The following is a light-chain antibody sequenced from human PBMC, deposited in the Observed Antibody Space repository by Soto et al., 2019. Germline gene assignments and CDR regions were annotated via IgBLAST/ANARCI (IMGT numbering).Light chain of an antibody. J-gene: IGKJ1*01. V-gene: IGKV1-5*03. Sequence: DIQMTQSPSTLSGSVGDRVTITCRASQTISSWLAWYQQKPGKAPKLLIYKASTLKSGVPSRFSGSGSGTEFTLTISSLQPDDVAIYYCQQYNDYSWTCGQGTKGDIK. CDR2: KAS. CDR3: QQYNDYSWT. CDR1: QTISSW.